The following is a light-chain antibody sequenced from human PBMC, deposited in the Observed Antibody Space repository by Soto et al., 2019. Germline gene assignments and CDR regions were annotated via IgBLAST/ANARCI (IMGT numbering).Light chain of an antibody. CDR2: DAS. CDR1: QSISQW. V-gene: IGKV1-5*01. J-gene: IGKJ1*01. CDR3: QQYNGYSWT. Sequence: DIQMTQSPSTLSASVGDRVAITCRASQSISQWVAWYQQKPGRAPELLIYDASKLKSGVPSRFSSSGSGTEFSLTITSLQPDDSAMYYCQQYNGYSWTFGRGTKVDVK.